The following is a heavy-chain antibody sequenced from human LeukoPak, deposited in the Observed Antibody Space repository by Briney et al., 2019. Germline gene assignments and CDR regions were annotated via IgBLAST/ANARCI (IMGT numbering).Heavy chain of an antibody. CDR3: ARDWGYSGYEHLQGVAYCGGDWYLVY. J-gene: IGHJ4*02. V-gene: IGHV3-30*04. CDR1: GFTFSSYA. CDR2: ISYDGSNK. D-gene: IGHD2-21*02. Sequence: PGGSLRLSCAASGFTFSSYAMHWVRQAPGKGLEWVAVISYDGSNKYYADSVKGRFTISRDNSKNTLYLQMNSLRAEDTAVYYCARDWGYSGYEHLQGVAYCGGDWYLVYWGQGTLVTVSS.